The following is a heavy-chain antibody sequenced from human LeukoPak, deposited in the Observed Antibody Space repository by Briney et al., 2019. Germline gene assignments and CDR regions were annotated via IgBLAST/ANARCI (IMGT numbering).Heavy chain of an antibody. CDR2: INHSGST. CDR1: GGSFSGYY. CDR3: ARRGSGSYKS. V-gene: IGHV4-34*01. Sequence: PSETLSLTCAVYGGSFSGYYWSWIRQPPGKGLEWIGEINHSGSTNYNPSLKSRVTISGDTSKNQFSLKLSSVTAADTAVYYCARRGSGSYKSWGQGTLVTVSS. D-gene: IGHD1-26*01. J-gene: IGHJ5*02.